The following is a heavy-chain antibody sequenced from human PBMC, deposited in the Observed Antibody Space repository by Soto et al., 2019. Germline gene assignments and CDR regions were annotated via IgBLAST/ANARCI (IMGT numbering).Heavy chain of an antibody. V-gene: IGHV4-59*01. CDR3: ARYGSGRYYLYYFDY. Sequence: SETLSLTCTVPGGSISSYYWSWIRQPPGKGLEWIGYIYYSGSTNYNPSLKSRVTISVDTSKNQFSLKLSSVTAADTAVYYCARYGSGRYYLYYFDYWGQGTLVTVSS. CDR1: GGSISSYY. J-gene: IGHJ4*02. CDR2: IYYSGST. D-gene: IGHD3-10*01.